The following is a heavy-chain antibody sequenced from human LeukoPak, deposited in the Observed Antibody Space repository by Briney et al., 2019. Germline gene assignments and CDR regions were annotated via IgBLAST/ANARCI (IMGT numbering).Heavy chain of an antibody. CDR2: IYYSGST. V-gene: IGHV4-59*08. J-gene: IGHJ4*02. Sequence: PSETLSLTCTVSGGSISSYYWSWIRQPPGKGLEWIGYIYYSGSTNYNPSLKSRVTISVDTSKNQFSLKLSSVTAADTAVYYCARHIRMYYYDSSGLYFDYWGQGTLVTVSS. D-gene: IGHD3-22*01. CDR1: GGSISSYY. CDR3: ARHIRMYYYDSSGLYFDY.